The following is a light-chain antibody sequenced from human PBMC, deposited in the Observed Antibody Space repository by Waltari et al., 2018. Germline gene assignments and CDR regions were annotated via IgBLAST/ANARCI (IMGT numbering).Light chain of an antibody. CDR3: QHYVRLPAT. CDR2: GAS. CDR1: ESVGRS. J-gene: IGKJ1*01. Sequence: EIVLTQSPGTLSLSPGESATLSCRASESVGRSLAWYQQRPGQAPRLLIYGASNRAPGIPDWFSGSGSGTEFSLTISRMEPEDFAVYYCQHYVRLPATFGQGTKVEIK. V-gene: IGKV3-20*01.